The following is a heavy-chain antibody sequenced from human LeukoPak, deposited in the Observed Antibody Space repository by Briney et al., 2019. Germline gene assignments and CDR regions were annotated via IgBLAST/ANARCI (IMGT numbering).Heavy chain of an antibody. CDR1: GGSISSYY. V-gene: IGHV4-59*08. D-gene: IGHD6-19*01. J-gene: IGHJ1*01. CDR2: IYYSGST. CDR3: ARGSSGRYFFQH. Sequence: SETLSLTCTVSGGSISSYYWSWIRQPPGKGLEWIGYIYYSGSTNYNPSLKSRVTISVDTSKNQFSLKLSSVTAADTAVYYCARGSSGRYFFQHWGQGTLVTVSS.